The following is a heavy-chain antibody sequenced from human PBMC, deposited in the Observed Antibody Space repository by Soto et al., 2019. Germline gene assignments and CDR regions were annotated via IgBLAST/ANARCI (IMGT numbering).Heavy chain of an antibody. Sequence: PSETLSLTCTASGGSISSGGYYWSWIRQHPGKGLEWIGYIYYSGSTYYNPPLKSRVTISVDTSKNQFSLKLSSVTAADTAVYYCARDQLLSHWFDPWGQGTLVPV. D-gene: IGHD2-2*01. CDR2: IYYSGST. V-gene: IGHV4-31*03. J-gene: IGHJ5*02. CDR3: ARDQLLSHWFDP. CDR1: GGSISSGGYY.